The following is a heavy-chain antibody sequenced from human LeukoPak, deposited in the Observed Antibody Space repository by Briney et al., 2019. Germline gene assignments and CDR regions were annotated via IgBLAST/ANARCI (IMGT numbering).Heavy chain of an antibody. CDR3: AEGSMTGYYFRGIDV. J-gene: IGHJ6*04. CDR2: ICGSGGRT. D-gene: IGHD3-9*01. CDR1: GFTFSSYA. Sequence: PGGSLRLSCAASGFTFSSYAMSWVRQAPGKGLEWVSAICGSGGRTYAAASVRGRVTISRDNSKDRVYMQMTCLRAEDRAVYECAEGSMTGYYFRGIDVWGKGTTVTVSS. V-gene: IGHV3-23*01.